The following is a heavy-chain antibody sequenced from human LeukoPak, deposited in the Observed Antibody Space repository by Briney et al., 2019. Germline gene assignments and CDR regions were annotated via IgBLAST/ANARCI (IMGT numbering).Heavy chain of an antibody. Sequence: SETLSLTCTVSGGSISSSSYYWGWIRQPPGKGLEWIGSIYYSGSTYYNPSLKSRVTISVDPSKNQFSLKLSSVTAADTAVYYCARDLYGDYVIYWGQGTLVTVSS. D-gene: IGHD4-17*01. CDR1: GGSISSSSYY. CDR3: ARDLYGDYVIY. V-gene: IGHV4-39*07. CDR2: IYYSGST. J-gene: IGHJ4*02.